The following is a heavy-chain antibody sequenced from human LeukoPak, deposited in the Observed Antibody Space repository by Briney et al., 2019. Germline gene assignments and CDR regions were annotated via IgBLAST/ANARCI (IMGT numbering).Heavy chain of an antibody. D-gene: IGHD5-12*01. J-gene: IGHJ4*02. CDR3: ARAEWLRLYYFDY. Sequence: GESLKISCKGSGYSFTSYWIGWVRQMPGKGLEWMGIIYPGDSDTRYSPSFQGQVTISADKSISTAYLQWSSLKASDTAMHYCARAEWLRLYYFDYWGQGTLVTVSS. CDR1: GYSFTSYW. CDR2: IYPGDSDT. V-gene: IGHV5-51*01.